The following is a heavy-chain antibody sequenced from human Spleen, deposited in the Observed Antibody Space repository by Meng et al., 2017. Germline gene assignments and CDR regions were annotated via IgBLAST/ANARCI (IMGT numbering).Heavy chain of an antibody. J-gene: IGHJ4*02. D-gene: IGHD4-11*01. CDR2: ISHSGST. Sequence: QVQLQQWGAVFLRASETLSLTCAVYGGSFSGYYWSWIRQPPGKGLEWIGEISHSGSTNYNPSLESRATISVDTSQNNLSLKLSSVTAADSAVYYCARGPTTMAHDFDYWGQGTLVTVSS. V-gene: IGHV4-34*01. CDR1: GGSFSGYY. CDR3: ARGPTTMAHDFDY.